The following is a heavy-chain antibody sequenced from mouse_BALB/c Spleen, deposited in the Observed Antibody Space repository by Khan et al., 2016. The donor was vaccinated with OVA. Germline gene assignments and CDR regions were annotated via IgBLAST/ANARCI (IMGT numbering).Heavy chain of an antibody. CDR2: FNPNNGDS. J-gene: IGHJ3*01. CDR1: GYTFTEYT. V-gene: IGHV1-18*01. Sequence: VQLKESGPELVKPGASVKISCKTSGYTFTEYTMHWVKQSHGKSLEWIGGFNPNNGDSSYNLKFKGKATLTVDKSSSTAYMELRSLTSEDSVVYYCARRGGWGFAYWGQGTLVTVSA. D-gene: IGHD1-2*01. CDR3: ARRGGWGFAY.